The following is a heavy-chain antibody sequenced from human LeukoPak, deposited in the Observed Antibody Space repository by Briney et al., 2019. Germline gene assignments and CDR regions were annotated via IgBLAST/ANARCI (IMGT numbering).Heavy chain of an antibody. D-gene: IGHD2-2*02. CDR1: GYTFTIYY. Sequence: ASVKVSCKASGYTFTIYYMYWVRQAPGQGLEWMGWINPNSGATTYAQRFQGRVTMTRDTSISTAYMELSGLTSDDTGVYYCARNPPYCTSTDCYNDYWGQGTLVTVSS. J-gene: IGHJ4*02. CDR2: INPNSGAT. CDR3: ARNPPYCTSTDCYNDY. V-gene: IGHV1-2*02.